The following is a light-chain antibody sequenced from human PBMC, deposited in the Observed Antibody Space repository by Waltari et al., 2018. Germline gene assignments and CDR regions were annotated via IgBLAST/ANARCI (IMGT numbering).Light chain of an antibody. Sequence: DIQMTKSPSTLSASVGDRVNITCRASPSISHWFAWYQRKPGKAPKARIYKATTLESGVPSRFSGSGSGTEFTRTISSLQPDDFATYYCQQYRNLGTFGQGTKVEIK. CDR1: PSISHW. CDR2: KAT. CDR3: QQYRNLGT. V-gene: IGKV1-5*03. J-gene: IGKJ1*01.